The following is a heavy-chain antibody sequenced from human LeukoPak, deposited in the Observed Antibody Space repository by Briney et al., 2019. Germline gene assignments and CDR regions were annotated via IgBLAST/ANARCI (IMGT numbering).Heavy chain of an antibody. Sequence: GVLRLSCAASGFTFDDYGMSWVRQAPGKGLEWVSNINWNGGSTGYADSVRGRFTISRDNSRNTLYLQMNTLRAEDTAVYFCAKSPVSSCRGSFCYPFDYWGQGNLVTVSS. V-gene: IGHV3-20*04. CDR1: GFTFDDYG. J-gene: IGHJ4*02. D-gene: IGHD2-15*01. CDR2: INWNGGST. CDR3: AKSPVSSCRGSFCYPFDY.